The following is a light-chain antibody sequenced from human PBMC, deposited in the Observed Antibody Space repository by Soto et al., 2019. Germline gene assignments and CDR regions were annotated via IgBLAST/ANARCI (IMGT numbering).Light chain of an antibody. CDR3: QQSNNWPYT. CDR1: QSVSSN. V-gene: IGKV3-15*01. Sequence: EIVMTQSPATLSVSPGERATLSCRASQSVSSNLAWYQQKPGQAPRLLFYGASTRATGIPARFSGSGSGTDITLTISSLQSEDFAVYDCQQSNNWPYTFGQGTKLEIK. CDR2: GAS. J-gene: IGKJ2*01.